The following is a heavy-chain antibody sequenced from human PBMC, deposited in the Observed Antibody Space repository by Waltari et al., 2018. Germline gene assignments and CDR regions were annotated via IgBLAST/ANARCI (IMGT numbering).Heavy chain of an antibody. Sequence: QVQLQQWGAGLLKPSETLSLTCAVYGGSFSGYYWSWIRQPPGKGLEWIGEINHSGSTNYNPSLKSRVTISVYTSKNQFSLKLSSVTAADTAVYYCARQRKWGIAVTYAFDIWGQGTMVTVSS. CDR1: GGSFSGYY. J-gene: IGHJ3*02. D-gene: IGHD6-19*01. V-gene: IGHV4-34*01. CDR2: INHSGST. CDR3: ARQRKWGIAVTYAFDI.